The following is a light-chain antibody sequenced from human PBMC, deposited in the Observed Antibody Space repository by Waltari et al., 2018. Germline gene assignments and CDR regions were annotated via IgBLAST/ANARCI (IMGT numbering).Light chain of an antibody. V-gene: IGKV1-5*01. CDR3: QHYSGFSSRT. CDR2: DAS. J-gene: IGKJ1*01. Sequence: DIQMTQSPSNLSPSVGDTVTIPCRASQSISYYLAWYQQKPGKAPKLLIYDASTLKNGVPSRFSGSVSGTEFTLTISSLQPDDFATYYCQHYSGFSSRTFGQGTKVDIK. CDR1: QSISYY.